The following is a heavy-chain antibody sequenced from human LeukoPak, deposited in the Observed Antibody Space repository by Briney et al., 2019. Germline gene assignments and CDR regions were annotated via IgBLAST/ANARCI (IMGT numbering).Heavy chain of an antibody. CDR2: IYSGGST. D-gene: IGHD3-10*02. Sequence: GGSLRLSCAASEFSVGSNYMTWVRQAPGKGLEWVSLIYSGGSTYYADSVKGRFTISRDNSKNTLYLQMNSLRAEDTAVYYWAELGITMIGGVWGKGTTVTISS. CDR1: EFSVGSNY. V-gene: IGHV3-66*01. CDR3: AELGITMIGGV. J-gene: IGHJ6*04.